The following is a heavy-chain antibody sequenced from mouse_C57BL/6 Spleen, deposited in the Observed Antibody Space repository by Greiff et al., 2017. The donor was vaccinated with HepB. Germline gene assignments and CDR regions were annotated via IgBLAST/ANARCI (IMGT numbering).Heavy chain of an antibody. V-gene: IGHV5-9-1*02. CDR2: ISSGGDYI. Sequence: EVQLVESGEGLVKPGGSLKLSCAASGFTFSSYAMSWVRQTPEKRLEWVAYISSGGDYIYYADTVKGRFTISRDNARNTLYLQMSSLKSEDTAMYYCTRSPGYGNYPYYFDYWGQGTTLTVSS. CDR3: TRSPGYGNYPYYFDY. J-gene: IGHJ2*01. CDR1: GFTFSSYA. D-gene: IGHD2-1*01.